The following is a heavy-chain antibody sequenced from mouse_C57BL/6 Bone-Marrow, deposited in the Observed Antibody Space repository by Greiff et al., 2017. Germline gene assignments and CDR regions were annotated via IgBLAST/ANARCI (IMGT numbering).Heavy chain of an antibody. CDR2: IWGVGST. D-gene: IGHD4-1*01. Sequence: VQLQESGPGLVAPSQSLSITCTVSGFSFTSYGVDWVRQSPGKGLEWLGGIWGVGSTNYNSTLKSRLSISKDNSKSQVFLKMNSLQTDDTAMYYCARDLGRGFAYWGQGTLVTVSA. J-gene: IGHJ3*01. V-gene: IGHV2-6*01. CDR1: GFSFTSYG. CDR3: ARDLGRGFAY.